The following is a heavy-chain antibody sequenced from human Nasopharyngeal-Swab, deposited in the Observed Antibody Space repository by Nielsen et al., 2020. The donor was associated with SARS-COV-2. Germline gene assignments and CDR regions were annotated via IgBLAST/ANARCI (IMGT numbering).Heavy chain of an antibody. J-gene: IGHJ4*02. D-gene: IGHD6-19*01. CDR3: AKDHGWQTNDVDY. CDR2: VSGSGTTT. CDR1: GFTFSSYA. Sequence: GESLKISCAASGFTFSSYAMSWVRQAPEKGLEWVSAVSGSGTTTYYADSVKGRFTISRDNSKNTLYLQMNSLRAEDTAVYYCAKDHGWQTNDVDYWGQGTLVTVSS. V-gene: IGHV3-23*01.